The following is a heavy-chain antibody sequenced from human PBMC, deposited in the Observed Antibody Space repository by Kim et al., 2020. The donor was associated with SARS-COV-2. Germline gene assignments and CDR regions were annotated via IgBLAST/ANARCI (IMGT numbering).Heavy chain of an antibody. V-gene: IGHV3-30*04. Sequence: GGSLRLSCAASGFTFSSYAMHWVRQAPGKGLEWVAVISYDGSNKYYADSVKGRFTISRDNSKNTLYLQMNSLRAEDTAVYYCARSSGSPKWLAKEHYDY. CDR2: ISYDGSNK. D-gene: IGHD1-26*01. CDR3: ARSSGSPKWLAKEHYDY. CDR1: GFTFSSYA. J-gene: IGHJ4*01.